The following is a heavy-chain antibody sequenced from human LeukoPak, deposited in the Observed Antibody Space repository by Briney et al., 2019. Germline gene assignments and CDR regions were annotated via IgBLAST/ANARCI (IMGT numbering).Heavy chain of an antibody. CDR3: ARRGVVGATWHLQPGY. D-gene: IGHD1-26*01. J-gene: IGHJ4*02. CDR1: GGSISSGSYY. Sequence: SETLSLTCTVSGGSISSGSYYWSWIRQPAGKGLEWIGRIYTSGSTNYNPSLKSRVTISVDTSKNQFSLKLSSVTAADTAVYYCARRGVVGATWHLQPGYWGQGTLVTVSS. CDR2: IYTSGST. V-gene: IGHV4-61*02.